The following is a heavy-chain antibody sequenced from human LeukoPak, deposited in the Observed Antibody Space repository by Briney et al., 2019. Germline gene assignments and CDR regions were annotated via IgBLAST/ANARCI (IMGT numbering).Heavy chain of an antibody. J-gene: IGHJ4*02. CDR3: ARDLSTVTKTSDY. CDR1: GFTFSNYA. D-gene: IGHD4-17*01. CDR2: ISGSGDST. V-gene: IGHV3-23*01. Sequence: GGSLRLSCAASGFTFSNYAMRWVRQAPGKGLEWVSGISGSGDSTYYADSVKGRFTISRDNAKNSLYLQMNSLRAEDTAVYYCARDLSTVTKTSDYWGQGTLVTVSS.